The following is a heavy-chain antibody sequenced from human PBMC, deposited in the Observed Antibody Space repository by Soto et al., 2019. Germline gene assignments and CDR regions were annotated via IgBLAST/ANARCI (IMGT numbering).Heavy chain of an antibody. CDR1: GGTFSSYT. V-gene: IGHV1-69*04. CDR3: ARETWCGGDCYQTVDY. D-gene: IGHD2-21*01. Sequence: ASVKVSCKASGGTFSSYTISWVRQAPGQGLEWMGRIIPILGIANYAQKFQGRVTITADKSTSTAYMELSSLRSEDTAVYYCARETWCGGDCYQTVDYWGQGTLVTVSS. J-gene: IGHJ4*02. CDR2: IIPILGIA.